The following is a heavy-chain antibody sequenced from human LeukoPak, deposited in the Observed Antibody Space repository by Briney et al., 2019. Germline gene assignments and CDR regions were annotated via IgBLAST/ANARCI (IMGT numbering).Heavy chain of an antibody. D-gene: IGHD6-19*01. CDR3: ARDWQGYSSGWYGEGWFDP. J-gene: IGHJ5*02. CDR1: GYTFTSYY. V-gene: IGHV1-46*01. CDR2: INPSGGST. Sequence: ASVKVTCKASGYTFTSYYMHWVRQAPGQGLEWMGIINPSGGSTSYAQKFQGRVTMTRDMSTSTVYMELSSLRSEDTAVYYCARDWQGYSSGWYGEGWFDPWGQGTLVTVSS.